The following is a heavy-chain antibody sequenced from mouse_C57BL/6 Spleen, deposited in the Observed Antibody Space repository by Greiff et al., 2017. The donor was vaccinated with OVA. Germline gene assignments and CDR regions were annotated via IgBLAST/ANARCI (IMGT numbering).Heavy chain of an antibody. CDR3: AREGNYYDYGFAY. V-gene: IGHV2-6*03. D-gene: IGHD2-4*01. Sequence: QVQLKQSGPGLVAPSQSLSITCTVSGFSLTSYGVHWVRQPPGKGLEWLVVIWSDGSTTYNSALKSRLSISKDNSKSQVFLKMNSLQTDDTAMYYCAREGNYYDYGFAYWGQGTLVTVSA. J-gene: IGHJ3*01. CDR2: IWSDGST. CDR1: GFSLTSYG.